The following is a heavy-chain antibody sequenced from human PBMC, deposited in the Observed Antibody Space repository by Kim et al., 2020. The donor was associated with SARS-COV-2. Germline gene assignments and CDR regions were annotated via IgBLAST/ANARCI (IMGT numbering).Heavy chain of an antibody. CDR1: GFTFSSYS. V-gene: IGHV3-21*01. CDR3: ARVRRIRAETQEDDY. CDR2: ISSSSSYI. Sequence: GGSLRLSCAAFGFTFSSYSMNWVRQAPGKGLEWVSSISSSSSYIYYADSVKGRFTISRDNAKNSLYLQMNSLRAEDTAVYYCARVRRIRAETQEDDYWGQGTLVTVSS. J-gene: IGHJ4*02.